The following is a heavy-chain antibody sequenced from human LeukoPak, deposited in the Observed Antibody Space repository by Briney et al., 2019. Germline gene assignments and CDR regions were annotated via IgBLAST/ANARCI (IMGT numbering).Heavy chain of an antibody. D-gene: IGHD2-15*01. J-gene: IGHJ5*02. CDR3: ARVNIVGVIAARNWFDP. V-gene: IGHV1-18*01. CDR2: ISAYNGNT. Sequence: ASLNVSCKASGYTFTRYGSSWVRQAPGQGLEWMGWISAYNGNTNYAQNLQGRVTMTTDTSTSTAYMELRSLRSDDTAVYYCARVNIVGVIAARNWFDPWGQGTLVTVSS. CDR1: GYTFTRYG.